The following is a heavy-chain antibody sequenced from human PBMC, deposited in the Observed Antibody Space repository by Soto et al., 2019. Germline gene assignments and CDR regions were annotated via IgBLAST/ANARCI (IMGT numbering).Heavy chain of an antibody. D-gene: IGHD1-26*01. CDR1: GGSFRGYY. CDR2: INPCGST. CDR3: ARGGNVGLNY. J-gene: IGHJ4*02. Sequence: QVQLQQWGAGLLKPSETLSLTCAVYGGSFRGYYWSWIRQPPGMGLEWIGKINPCGSTNCKPSLKSQLTISVDTSKNLFSLKLSSVTAADTAFYYCARGGNVGLNYWGQGSLVTVSS. V-gene: IGHV4-34*02.